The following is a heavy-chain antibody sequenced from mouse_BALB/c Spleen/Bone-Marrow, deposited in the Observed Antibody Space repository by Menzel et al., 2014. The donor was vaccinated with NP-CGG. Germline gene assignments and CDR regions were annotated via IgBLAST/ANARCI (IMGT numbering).Heavy chain of an antibody. D-gene: IGHD2-3*01. V-gene: IGHV14-3*02. Sequence: EVQLQESGAEFVKPGASVKLSCTASGFNIKDTYMHWVKRRPEQGLEWIGRIDPANDNTKYDPKFQGKATITADTSSNTAYLQLSSLTSEDTVGYYCARADGYYAWFAYWGQGTLVTVSA. J-gene: IGHJ3*01. CDR3: ARADGYYAWFAY. CDR2: IDPANDNT. CDR1: GFNIKDTY.